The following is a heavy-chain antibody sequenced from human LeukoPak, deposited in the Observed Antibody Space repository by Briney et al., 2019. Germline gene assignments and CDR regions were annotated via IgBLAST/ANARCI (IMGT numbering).Heavy chain of an antibody. CDR2: ISSSSSYI. J-gene: IGHJ4*02. Sequence: GGSLRLSCAASGFTFSSYGMHWVRQAPGKGLEWVSSISSSSSYIYYADSVKGRFTISRDNAKNSLYLQMNSLRAEDTAVYYCARAYYDSSGYYYFDYWGQGTLVTVSS. CDR1: GFTFSSYG. V-gene: IGHV3-21*01. D-gene: IGHD3-22*01. CDR3: ARAYYDSSGYYYFDY.